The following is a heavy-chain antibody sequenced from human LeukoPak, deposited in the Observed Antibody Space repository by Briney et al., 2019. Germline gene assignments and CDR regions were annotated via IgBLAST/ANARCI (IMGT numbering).Heavy chain of an antibody. D-gene: IGHD1-1*01. CDR1: GFTFSSYA. V-gene: IGHV3-30-3*01. CDR3: ARDIMEWHYYGMDV. Sequence: GGSLRLSCAASGFTFSSYAMHWVRQAPGKGLEWVAVISYDGSNKYHADSVKGRFTISRDNSKNTLYLQMNSLRAEDTAVYYCARDIMEWHYYGMDVWGQGTTVTVSS. J-gene: IGHJ6*02. CDR2: ISYDGSNK.